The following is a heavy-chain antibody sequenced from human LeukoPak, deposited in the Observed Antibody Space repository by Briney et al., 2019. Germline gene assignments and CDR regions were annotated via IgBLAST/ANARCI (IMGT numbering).Heavy chain of an antibody. CDR1: GFTFGYHA. CDR2: IRSQAYSGTT. Sequence: PGESLRLSCTASGFTFGYHAINWVRQAPGRGLEWVGFIRSQAYSGTTEYATSVKDRFTISRDDSKSIAYLQMNSLKTEDTAVYYCTRDIVSISQHYYFDYWGQGTLVTVSS. D-gene: IGHD2-2*01. V-gene: IGHV3-49*04. CDR3: TRDIVSISQHYYFDY. J-gene: IGHJ4*02.